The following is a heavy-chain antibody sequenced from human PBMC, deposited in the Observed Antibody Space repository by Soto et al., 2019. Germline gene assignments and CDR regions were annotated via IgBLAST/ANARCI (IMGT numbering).Heavy chain of an antibody. CDR1: GYTLTELS. J-gene: IGHJ2*01. D-gene: IGHD6-19*01. CDR3: ATAHGGGWYYWYFDL. Sequence: ASVKVSCKVSGYTLTELSMHWVRQAPGKGLEWMGGFDPEDGETIYAQKFQGRVTMTEDTSTDTAYMELSSLRSEDTAVYYCATAHGGGWYYWYFDLWGRGTLVTVSS. V-gene: IGHV1-24*01. CDR2: FDPEDGET.